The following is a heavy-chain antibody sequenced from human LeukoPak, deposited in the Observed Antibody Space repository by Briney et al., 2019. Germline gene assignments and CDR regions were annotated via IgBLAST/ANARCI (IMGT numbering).Heavy chain of an antibody. D-gene: IGHD6-6*01. CDR1: GGTFSSYA. V-gene: IGHV1-69*13. Sequence: GASVRVSCKASGGTFSSYAISWVRQAPEQGLEWMGGIIPIFGTANYAQKFQGRVTITADESTSTAYMELSSLRSEDTAVYYCARAQQGSTEDSSSSGFYYWGQGTLVTVSS. J-gene: IGHJ4*02. CDR2: IIPIFGTA. CDR3: ARAQQGSTEDSSSSGFYY.